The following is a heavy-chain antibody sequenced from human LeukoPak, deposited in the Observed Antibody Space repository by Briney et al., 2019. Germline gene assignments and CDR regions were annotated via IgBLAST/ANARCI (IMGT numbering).Heavy chain of an antibody. Sequence: GGSLRLSCAASGFTFSSYSMNWVRQAPGKGLEWVSSISSSSSYIYYADSVKGRFTISRDNAKNSLYLQMNSLRAEDTAVYYCARTDCSGGSCYDRGFDYWGQGTLVTVSS. CDR3: ARTDCSGGSCYDRGFDY. J-gene: IGHJ4*02. CDR2: ISSSSSYI. V-gene: IGHV3-21*01. CDR1: GFTFSSYS. D-gene: IGHD2-15*01.